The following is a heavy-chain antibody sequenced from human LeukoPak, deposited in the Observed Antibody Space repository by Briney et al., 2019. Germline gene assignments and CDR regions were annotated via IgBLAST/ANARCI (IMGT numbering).Heavy chain of an antibody. CDR3: ARGDLYGDYVILN. V-gene: IGHV3-33*01. J-gene: IGHJ4*02. CDR2: IWYDGSNK. CDR1: GFTFRSCG. D-gene: IGHD4-17*01. Sequence: GESLKISCAASGFTFRSCGMHWVRQAPGKGLEWVAVIWYDGSNKYYADSVKGRFTISRDNSKNTLYLQMNSLRAEDTAVYYCARGDLYGDYVILNWGQGTLVTVSS.